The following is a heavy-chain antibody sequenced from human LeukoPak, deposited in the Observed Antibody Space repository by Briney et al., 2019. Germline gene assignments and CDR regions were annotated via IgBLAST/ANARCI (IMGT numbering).Heavy chain of an antibody. CDR2: MGGSGCAV. Sequence: PGGALRLSCVASGFTFSRYAMSWVRQAPGQGLQCGSEMGGSGCAVYYAYSVKVRFTISRDNSKNPVFLEMNSLRAEDTAVYSCATHIGAPRWDFLQRWLQPPSWGQGTLVTVSS. CDR1: GFTFSRYA. D-gene: IGHD5-24*01. J-gene: IGHJ5*02. V-gene: IGHV3-23*01. CDR3: ATHIGAPRWDFLQRWLQPPS.